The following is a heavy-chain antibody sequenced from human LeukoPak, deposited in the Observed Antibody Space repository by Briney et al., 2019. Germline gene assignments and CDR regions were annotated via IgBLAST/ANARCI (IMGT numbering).Heavy chain of an antibody. Sequence: GASVKVSCKASGYTFTNYYMHWARQAPGQGLEWMGIINPSSGGATYAQKFQGRVTMTTDTSTGTAYMELRSLRSDDTAVYYCARVRAAAGIYYLDYWGQGTLVTVSS. CDR1: GYTFTNYY. D-gene: IGHD6-13*01. J-gene: IGHJ4*02. V-gene: IGHV1-46*01. CDR2: INPSSGGA. CDR3: ARVRAAAGIYYLDY.